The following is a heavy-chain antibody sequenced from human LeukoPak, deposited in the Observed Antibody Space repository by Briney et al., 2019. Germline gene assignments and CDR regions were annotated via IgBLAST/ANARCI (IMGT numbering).Heavy chain of an antibody. CDR1: GVSISTYY. CDR3: ARDLPRENSYAYGFWFDP. D-gene: IGHD3-16*01. J-gene: IGHJ5*02. CDR2: MYIGGTR. Sequence: NPSETLSLTCSVSGVSISTYYWTWIRQPAGKGLEWIGRMYIGGTRNYNPSLKSRVTMSIDTSENQFSLKLSSVTAADTAVYYCARDLPRENSYAYGFWFDPWGQGTLVTVSS. V-gene: IGHV4-4*07.